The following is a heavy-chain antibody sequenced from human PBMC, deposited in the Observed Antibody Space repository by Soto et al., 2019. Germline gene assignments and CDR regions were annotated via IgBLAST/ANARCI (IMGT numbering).Heavy chain of an antibody. V-gene: IGHV3-15*01. Sequence: GGSLRLSSAASGFTVSNAWMRWVRQALGKGLEWVGRIKSKTDGGTTDYAAPVKGRITISRDDSKNTLYLQMNSLKIEDTAVYYCTTDPQRRWIQLWFPFPLLVPHYWGQGTLVPVSS. D-gene: IGHD5-18*01. CDR1: GFTVSNAW. CDR3: TTDPQRRWIQLWFPFPLLVPHY. J-gene: IGHJ4*02. CDR2: IKSKTDGGTT.